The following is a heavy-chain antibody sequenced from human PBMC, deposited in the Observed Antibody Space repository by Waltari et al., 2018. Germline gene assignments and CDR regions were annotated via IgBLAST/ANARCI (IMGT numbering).Heavy chain of an antibody. CDR2: IIPIFGTA. CDR1: GGTFSSYA. Sequence: SGGTFSSYAISWVRQAPGQGLEWMGGIIPIFGTANYAQKFQGRVTITADESTSTAYMELSSLRSEDTAVYYCARAIGRSSGWEFDYWGQGTLVTVSS. CDR3: ARAIGRSSGWEFDY. V-gene: IGHV1-69*01. J-gene: IGHJ4*02. D-gene: IGHD6-19*01.